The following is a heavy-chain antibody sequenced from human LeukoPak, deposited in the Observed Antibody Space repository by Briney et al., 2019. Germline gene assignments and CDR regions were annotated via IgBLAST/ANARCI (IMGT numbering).Heavy chain of an antibody. D-gene: IGHD1-26*01. CDR1: GGTFTSYA. CDR2: IIPNTGTT. Sequence: GASVKVSCKTSGGTFTSYAITWVRQAPGQGLEWMGKIIPNTGTTNYEQKFQGRVTFTADESTSTAYMELSSLRSEDTALYYCARKLRLGGNWFDPWGQGTLVTVSS. V-gene: IGHV1-69*11. J-gene: IGHJ5*02. CDR3: ARKLRLGGNWFDP.